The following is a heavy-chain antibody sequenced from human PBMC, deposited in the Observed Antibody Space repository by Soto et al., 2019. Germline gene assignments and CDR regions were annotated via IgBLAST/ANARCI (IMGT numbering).Heavy chain of an antibody. CDR1: GFTFSSYG. D-gene: IGHD1-7*01. J-gene: IGHJ4*02. Sequence: GGSLRLSCAASGFTFSSYGMHWVRQAPGKGLEWVAVISYDGSNKYYADSVKGRFTISRDNSKNTLYLQMNSLRAEDTAVYYCAKARGNYPLTTLDYWGQGTLVTVSS. CDR3: AKARGNYPLTTLDY. CDR2: ISYDGSNK. V-gene: IGHV3-30*18.